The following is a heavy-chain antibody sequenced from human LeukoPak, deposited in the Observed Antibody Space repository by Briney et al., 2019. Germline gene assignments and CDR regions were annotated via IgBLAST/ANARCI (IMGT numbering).Heavy chain of an antibody. J-gene: IGHJ6*02. Sequence: GGSLRLSCAASGFTFSSYAMHWVRQAPGKGLEWVAVISYDGSNKYYADSVKGRFTISRDNSKNTLYLQMNSLRAEDTAVYYCARDSLQWLAQCGMDVWGQGTTVTVSS. CDR1: GFTFSSYA. V-gene: IGHV3-30-3*01. CDR3: ARDSLQWLAQCGMDV. D-gene: IGHD6-19*01. CDR2: ISYDGSNK.